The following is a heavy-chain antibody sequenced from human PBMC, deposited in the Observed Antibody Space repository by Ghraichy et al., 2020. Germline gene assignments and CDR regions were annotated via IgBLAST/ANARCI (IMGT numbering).Heavy chain of an antibody. Sequence: ASVKVSCKASGYTFTSYDINWVRQATGQGLEWMGWMNPNSGNTGYAQKFQGRVTMTRNTSISTAYMELSSLRSEDTAVYYCARGPIRPRGRGLYAFDIWGQGTMVTVSS. D-gene: IGHD3-10*01. V-gene: IGHV1-8*01. CDR3: ARGPIRPRGRGLYAFDI. CDR1: GYTFTSYD. J-gene: IGHJ3*02. CDR2: MNPNSGNT.